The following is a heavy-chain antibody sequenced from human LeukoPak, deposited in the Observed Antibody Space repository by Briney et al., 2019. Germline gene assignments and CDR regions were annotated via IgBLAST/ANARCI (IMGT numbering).Heavy chain of an antibody. J-gene: IGHJ4*02. V-gene: IGHV3-48*01. CDR3: ARDQTYYYDSSGSKFDY. CDR2: ISSSSSTI. D-gene: IGHD3-22*01. Sequence: GGSLRLPCAASGFTFSSYSMNWVRQAPGKGLEWVSYISSSSSTIYYADSVKGRFTISRDNAKNSLYLQMNSLRAEDTAVYYCARDQTYYYDSSGSKFDYWGQGTLVTVSS. CDR1: GFTFSSYS.